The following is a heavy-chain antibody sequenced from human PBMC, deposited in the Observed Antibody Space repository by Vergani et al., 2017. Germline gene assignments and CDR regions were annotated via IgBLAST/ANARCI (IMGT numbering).Heavy chain of an antibody. D-gene: IGHD3-9*01. V-gene: IGHV1-2*02. CDR3: ARVERYFSWSRPWGAFDN. Sequence: QVQLVQSGAEVKKPGASVKVSCKASGYTFTGYYMHWVRQAPGQGLEWMGWINPNSGGTNYAKKFQGRVTMTRDTSISTAYMELSRLRSDDTAVYYCARVERYFSWSRPWGAFDNWGQGTMVTVSS. CDR1: GYTFTGYY. J-gene: IGHJ3*02. CDR2: INPNSGGT.